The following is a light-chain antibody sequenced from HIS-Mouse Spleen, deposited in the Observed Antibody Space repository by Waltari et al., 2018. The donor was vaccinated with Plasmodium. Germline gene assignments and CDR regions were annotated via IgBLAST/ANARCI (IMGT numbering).Light chain of an antibody. CDR1: QSVRSN. J-gene: IGKJ3*01. CDR2: GAS. V-gene: IGKV3-15*01. Sequence: EIVMTQSPATLSVSPGERATLSCRASQSVRSNLAWYQQKPGQAPRLLIYGASTRATGIPARFSGSGSGTEFTITISSLQSEDFAVYYCQQYNNWSFTFGPGTKVDIK. CDR3: QQYNNWSFT.